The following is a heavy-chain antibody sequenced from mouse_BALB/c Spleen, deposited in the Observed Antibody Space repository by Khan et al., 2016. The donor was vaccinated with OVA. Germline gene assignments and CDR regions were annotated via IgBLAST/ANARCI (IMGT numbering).Heavy chain of an antibody. D-gene: IGHD2-12*01. V-gene: IGHV5-6-4*01. CDR1: GFTFSSYT. CDR3: TAGPLRTYYFDY. Sequence: DVKLVESGGGLVKPGGSLKHSCAASGFTFSSYTMSWVRQTPEKRLEWVATISSGGSYTYYPDSVTGRFTISRDHAKNTLYLQMSSLKSEDTAMDYCTAGPLRTYYFDYWGQGTTLAVSS. J-gene: IGHJ2*01. CDR2: ISSGGSYT.